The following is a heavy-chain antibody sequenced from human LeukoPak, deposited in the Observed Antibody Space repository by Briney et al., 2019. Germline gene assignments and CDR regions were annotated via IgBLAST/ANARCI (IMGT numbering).Heavy chain of an antibody. CDR2: INPSGGST. D-gene: IGHD3-3*01. CDR3: ARDQGVSFDFWSGYSADY. Sequence: ASVKVSCKASGYTFTSYYMHWVRQAPGQGLEWMGIINPSGGSTNYAQKLQGRVTMTTDTSTSTAYMELRSLRSDDTAVYYCARDQGVSFDFWSGYSADYWGQGTLVTVSS. V-gene: IGHV1-46*01. J-gene: IGHJ4*02. CDR1: GYTFTSYY.